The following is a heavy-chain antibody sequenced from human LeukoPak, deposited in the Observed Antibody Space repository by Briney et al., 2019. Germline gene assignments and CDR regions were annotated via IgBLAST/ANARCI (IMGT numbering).Heavy chain of an antibody. CDR1: GFTFSSYW. V-gene: IGHV3-7*03. D-gene: IGHD5-12*01. CDR3: ARRLGYTGACDY. Sequence: GGSLRLSCAGSGFTFSSYWMNWVRQAPGKGLEWVANIKEDGTQKYYVDSVEGRFTISRDNATNSLYLQMNSLRAEDTAVYFCARRLGYTGACDYWGQGSLVIVSS. CDR2: IKEDGTQK. J-gene: IGHJ4*02.